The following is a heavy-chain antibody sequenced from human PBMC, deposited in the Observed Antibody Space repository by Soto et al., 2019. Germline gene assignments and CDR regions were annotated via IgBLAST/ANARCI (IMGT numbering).Heavy chain of an antibody. CDR3: AREIMPLTDDWYFAL. CDR2: IFDSGST. Sequence: QVQLQESGPGLVKPSETLSLTCTVSGGSISGGVHSWSWIRQPPGKGLEWIGHIFDSGSTYYNPSLKRRLTISVDTSKNQFSPRLSSVTAADPAVYYCAREIMPLTDDWYFALCGRGTLVTVSS. J-gene: IGHJ2*01. D-gene: IGHD2-21*02. CDR1: GGSISGGVHS. V-gene: IGHV4-30-4*01.